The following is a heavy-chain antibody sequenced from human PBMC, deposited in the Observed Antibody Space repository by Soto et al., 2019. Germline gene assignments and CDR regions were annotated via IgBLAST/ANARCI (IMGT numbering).Heavy chain of an antibody. CDR2: ISGSGGST. Sequence: GGSLRLSCAASGFTFSSYAMSWVRQAPGKGLEWVSAISGSGGSTYYADSVKGRFTISRDNSKNTLYLQMNSLRAEDTAVYYCAKDPYGSGSYYKGGFDYWGQGTLVTVSS. CDR3: AKDPYGSGSYYKGGFDY. V-gene: IGHV3-23*01. D-gene: IGHD3-10*01. CDR1: GFTFSSYA. J-gene: IGHJ4*02.